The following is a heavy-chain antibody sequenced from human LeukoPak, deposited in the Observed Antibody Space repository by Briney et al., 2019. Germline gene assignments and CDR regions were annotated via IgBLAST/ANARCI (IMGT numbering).Heavy chain of an antibody. Sequence: SETLSLTCTVSDGSINGYYWSWIRQSPGKGLDWIGYMYSGGTTNYSPSLKSRVTISEDMSKNQFSLKLTSVTAADTAVYYCARHSGHSSTNDAFDIWGQGTMVIVSS. D-gene: IGHD6-13*01. J-gene: IGHJ3*02. CDR1: DGSINGYY. CDR3: ARHSGHSSTNDAFDI. V-gene: IGHV4-59*01. CDR2: MYSGGTT.